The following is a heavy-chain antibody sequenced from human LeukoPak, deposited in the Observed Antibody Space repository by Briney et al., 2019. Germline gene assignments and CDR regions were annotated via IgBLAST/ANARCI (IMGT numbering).Heavy chain of an antibody. CDR3: ARPIVGATNWFDP. CDR2: IYYSGST. CDR1: GGSISSYY. J-gene: IGHJ5*02. Sequence: PSETLSLTCTVSGGSISSYYWSWIRQPPGKGLEWVGYIYYSGSTNYNPSLKSRVTISVDTSKNQFSLKLSSVTAADTAVYYCARPIVGATNWFDPWGQGTLVTVSS. D-gene: IGHD1-26*01. V-gene: IGHV4-59*08.